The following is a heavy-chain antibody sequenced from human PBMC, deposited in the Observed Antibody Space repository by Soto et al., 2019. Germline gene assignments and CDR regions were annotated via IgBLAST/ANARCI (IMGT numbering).Heavy chain of an antibody. J-gene: IGHJ6*02. CDR3: ARLGNVDTDMVFISSGMDV. D-gene: IGHD5-18*01. CDR2: IYPGDSDT. CDR1: GYSFTSYW. V-gene: IGHV5-51*01. Sequence: PVQSLTISCKGSGYSFTSYWIGWVRQMPGKGLEWMGIIYPGDSDTRYSPSFQGQVTISADKSISTAYLQWSSLKASDTAMYYCARLGNVDTDMVFISSGMDVWGQGNTVTVSS.